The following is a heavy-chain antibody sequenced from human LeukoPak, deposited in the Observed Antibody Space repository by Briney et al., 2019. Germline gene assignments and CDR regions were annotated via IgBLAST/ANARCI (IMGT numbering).Heavy chain of an antibody. Sequence: SETLSLTCTVSGGSISSHYWSWIRQPPGKGLEWIGYIYYSGSANYNPSLKSRVTISVDTSKNQFSLKLSSVTAADTAVYYCARVIRQLNSGGWRANYYSGLDVGGKGPPFTVSS. CDR1: GGSISSHY. CDR2: IYYSGSA. J-gene: IGHJ6*04. D-gene: IGHD6-19*01. V-gene: IGHV4-59*11. CDR3: ARVIRQLNSGGWRANYYSGLDV.